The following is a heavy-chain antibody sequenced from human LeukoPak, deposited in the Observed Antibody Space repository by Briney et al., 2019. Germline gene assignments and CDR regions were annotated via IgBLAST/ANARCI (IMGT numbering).Heavy chain of an antibody. CDR3: AMQVTQTYGERH. Sequence: SVKVSCKASGGTFSSYAISWVWQAPGQGLEWMGGIVPIFGTANYAQKFQGRVTITADQSTSTAYMELSSLRSEYTAVYYCAMQVTQTYGERHWGQGTLVTVSS. CDR1: GGTFSSYA. CDR2: IVPIFGTA. V-gene: IGHV1-69*13. D-gene: IGHD4-17*01. J-gene: IGHJ4*02.